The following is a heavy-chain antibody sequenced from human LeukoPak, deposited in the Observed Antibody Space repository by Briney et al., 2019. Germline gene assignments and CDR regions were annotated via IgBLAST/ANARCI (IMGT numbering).Heavy chain of an antibody. CDR3: ARVYGSEIDY. CDR1: GFTFSSYG. J-gene: IGHJ4*02. Sequence: PGGSLRLSCAASGFTFSSYGMHWVRQAPGKGLEWVAVISYDGSNKYYADSVKGRFTISRDNSKNTLYLQMNSLRPEDTGLYYCARVYGSEIDYWGQGTQVIVSS. D-gene: IGHD3-10*01. V-gene: IGHV3-30*03. CDR2: ISYDGSNK.